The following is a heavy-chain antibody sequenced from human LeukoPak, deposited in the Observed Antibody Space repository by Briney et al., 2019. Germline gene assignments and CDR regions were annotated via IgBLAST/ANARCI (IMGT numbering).Heavy chain of an antibody. V-gene: IGHV1-24*01. J-gene: IGHJ5*02. Sequence: ASVKVSCKVSGYTLTELYMHWVRQAPGKGLEWMGCIDPEDSETIYAQKFQGRVTMTEDTSTDTVYMELSSLRSEDTAVYYCATAAVGAPINTWGQGTLVTVSS. CDR3: ATAAVGAPINT. CDR2: IDPEDSET. D-gene: IGHD1-26*01. CDR1: GYTLTELY.